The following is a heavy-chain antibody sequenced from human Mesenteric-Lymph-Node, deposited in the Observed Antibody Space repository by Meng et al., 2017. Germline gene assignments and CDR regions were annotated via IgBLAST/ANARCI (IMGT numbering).Heavy chain of an antibody. CDR3: ASEDTAMVFDY. D-gene: IGHD5-18*01. Sequence: QAQLVQPGAEVKKPGASLKVPCKASGYTFTGYYMHWVRQAPGQGLEWMGRINPNSGGTNYAQEFQGRVTMTRDTSISTAYMELGRLRSDDTAVYYCASEDTAMVFDYWGQGTLVTVSS. CDR2: INPNSGGT. V-gene: IGHV1-2*06. CDR1: GYTFTGYY. J-gene: IGHJ4*02.